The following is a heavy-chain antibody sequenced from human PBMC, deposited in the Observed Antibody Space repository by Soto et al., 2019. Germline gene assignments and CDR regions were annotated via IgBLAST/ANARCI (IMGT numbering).Heavy chain of an antibody. V-gene: IGHV1-2*04. CDR1: GYTFTGYY. CDR2: INPNSGGT. D-gene: IGHD6-19*01. CDR3: ASSGHSSGWYGHFDY. Sequence: ASVKVSCKASGYTFTGYYMHWVRQAPGQGLEWMGWINPNSGGTNYAQKFQGWVTMTRDTSISTAYMELSRLRSDDTAVYYCASSGHSSGWYGHFDYWGQGILVTVSS. J-gene: IGHJ4*02.